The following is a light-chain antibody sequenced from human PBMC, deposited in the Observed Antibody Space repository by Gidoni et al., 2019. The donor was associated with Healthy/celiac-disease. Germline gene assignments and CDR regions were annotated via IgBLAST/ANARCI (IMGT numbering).Light chain of an antibody. V-gene: IGKV3D-20*01. Sequence: ETVLTQSPATLSLSPGERATLSCGASQSVSRSYLACYQQKPGLAPRLLLYDASIRANGIPDRFSGSGSVTDFTLTISRLEPEDFAVYYCQQYGSSPLTFGQGTRLEIK. CDR3: QQYGSSPLT. CDR1: QSVSRSY. CDR2: DAS. J-gene: IGKJ5*01.